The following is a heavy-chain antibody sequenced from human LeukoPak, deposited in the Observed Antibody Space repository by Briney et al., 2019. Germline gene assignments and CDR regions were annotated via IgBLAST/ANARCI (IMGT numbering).Heavy chain of an antibody. CDR3: ARDRGLWDPYYYYGMDV. V-gene: IGHV3-7*01. CDR2: MKQDGSEE. Sequence: GGSLRLSCAASGFTFSNYWMTWVRQAPGKGLEWVANMKQDGSEEYYVDSVKGRFTISRDNAKNSLYLQMNSLRAEDTAVYYCARDRGLWDPYYYYGMDVWGQGTTVTVSS. CDR1: GFTFSNYW. D-gene: IGHD5-18*01. J-gene: IGHJ6*02.